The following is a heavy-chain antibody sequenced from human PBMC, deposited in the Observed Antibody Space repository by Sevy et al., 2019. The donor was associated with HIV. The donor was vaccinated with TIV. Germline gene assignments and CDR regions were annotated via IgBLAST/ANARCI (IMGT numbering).Heavy chain of an antibody. CDR1: GGSISSGDYY. J-gene: IGHJ3*02. CDR3: ARDGGRRDGYNENDAFDI. D-gene: IGHD5-12*01. Sequence: SQTLSLTCTVSGGSISSGDYYWSWIRQPPGKGLEWIGYIYYSGSTYYNPSLKSRVTISVDTSKNQFSLKLSSVTAADTAVYYCARDGGRRDGYNENDAFDIWGQGTMVTVSS. V-gene: IGHV4-30-4*01. CDR2: IYYSGST.